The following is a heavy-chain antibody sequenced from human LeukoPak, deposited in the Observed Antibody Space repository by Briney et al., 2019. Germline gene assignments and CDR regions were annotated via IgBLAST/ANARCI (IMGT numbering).Heavy chain of an antibody. CDR1: GFTFSSYG. CDR3: AKEARNYYYCMDV. J-gene: IGHJ6*02. CDR2: IRYDGSNK. V-gene: IGHV3-30*02. Sequence: GGSLRLPCAASGFTFSSYGMHWVRQAPGKGLEWVAFIRYDGSNKYYADSVKGRFTISRDNSKNTLYLQMNSLRAEDTAVYYCAKEARNYYYCMDVWGQGTTVTVSS.